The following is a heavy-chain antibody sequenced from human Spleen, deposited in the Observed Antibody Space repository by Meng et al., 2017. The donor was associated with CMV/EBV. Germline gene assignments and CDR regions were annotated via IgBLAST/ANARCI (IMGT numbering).Heavy chain of an antibody. CDR3: ARGPRITTFGGSHGLDV. CDR1: GYTFNSHP. Sequence: ASVKVSCKASGYTFNSHPINWVRQAPGQGLEWMGWINLHSGTTKYTQKSQGRVTMTGDTSGSTAYMELSRLRYNDTAVYYCARGPRITTFGGSHGLDVWGPGTTVTVSS. D-gene: IGHD3-3*01. CDR2: INLHSGTT. J-gene: IGHJ6*02. V-gene: IGHV1-2*02.